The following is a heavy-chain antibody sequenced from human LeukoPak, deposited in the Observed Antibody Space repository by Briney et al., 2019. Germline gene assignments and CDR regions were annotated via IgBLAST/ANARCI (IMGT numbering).Heavy chain of an antibody. CDR1: GFGFSTFW. V-gene: IGHV3-7*03. J-gene: IGHJ4*02. CDR3: ARGHWKMDY. Sequence: PGGSLRRSCAASGFGFSTFWMSWVSQTQGRGLEWVAYINPDGSEKDYVDSVKGRFTISRDNAKSSLFLQMDSLRAEDTAVYYCARGHWKMDYWGQGTLVTVSS. CDR2: INPDGSEK. D-gene: IGHD1-1*01.